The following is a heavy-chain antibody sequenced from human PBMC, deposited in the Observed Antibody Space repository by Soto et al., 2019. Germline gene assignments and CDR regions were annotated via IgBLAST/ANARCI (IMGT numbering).Heavy chain of an antibody. CDR1: GFTFSTYW. V-gene: IGHV3-7*01. CDR2: IKQDGSEK. Sequence: EVQLVESGGGLVQPGGSLRLSCAVSGFTFSTYWMTWGRQAPGKGLEWVANIKQDGSEKHYVDSVKGRFTISIDNAKNSLYLQMNSLRAEDTAVYFCARGGSESDYWGQGTLVTVSS. D-gene: IGHD3-10*01. J-gene: IGHJ4*02. CDR3: ARGGSESDY.